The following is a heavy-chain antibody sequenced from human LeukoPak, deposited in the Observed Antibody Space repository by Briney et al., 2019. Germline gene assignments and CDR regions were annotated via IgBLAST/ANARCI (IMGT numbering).Heavy chain of an antibody. Sequence: PSGTLSLTCAVFRDSIGASIDSPNWWSWVRQPPGKGLEWIGEIFHTGSTNYNPSLKSRVTMSVDKSKNQFFLNLTSVTAADTATYFCARAPRAYCSATGSCFQDDWGQGTLVIVSS. CDR3: ARAPRAYCSATGSCFQDD. CDR2: IFHTGST. J-gene: IGHJ4*02. CDR1: RDSIGASIDSPNW. V-gene: IGHV4-4*02. D-gene: IGHD2-15*01.